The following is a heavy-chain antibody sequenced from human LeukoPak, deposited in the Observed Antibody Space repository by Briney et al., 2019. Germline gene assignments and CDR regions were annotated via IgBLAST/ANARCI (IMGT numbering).Heavy chain of an antibody. CDR1: GGTFSSYA. CDR3: ARIADYYYYMDV. D-gene: IGHD2-21*01. J-gene: IGHJ6*03. Sequence: GASVKVSCKASGGTFSSYAISWVRQAPGQGLEWMVGIIPIFGTANYAQKFQGRVTITADKSTSTAYMELSSLRSEDTAVYYCARIADYYYYMDVWGKGTTVTVSS. V-gene: IGHV1-69*06. CDR2: IIPIFGTA.